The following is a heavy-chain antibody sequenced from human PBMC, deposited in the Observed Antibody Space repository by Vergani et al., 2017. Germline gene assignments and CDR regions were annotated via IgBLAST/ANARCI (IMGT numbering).Heavy chain of an antibody. CDR1: GFTFSSYS. J-gene: IGHJ4*02. D-gene: IGHD5-18*01. CDR3: ARDLSYGYGGLGC. Sequence: EVQLVESGGGLVKPGGSLRLSCVASGFTFSSYSMNWVRQAPGKGLEWVSSISSSSSYIYYADSVKGRFTISRDNAKNSLYLQMNSLRAEDTAVYYCARDLSYGYGGLGCWGQGTLVTVSS. CDR2: ISSSSSYI. V-gene: IGHV3-21*01.